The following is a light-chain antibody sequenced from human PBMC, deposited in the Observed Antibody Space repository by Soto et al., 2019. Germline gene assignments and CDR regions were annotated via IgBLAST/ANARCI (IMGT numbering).Light chain of an antibody. CDR1: QSVSSN. Sequence: EIVMTQSPATLSVSPGERATLSCRASQSVSSNLAWYQHKPSQAPRLLIYGASTRATGIPARFSGSGSGTEFTLTISSLQSADFEVYYCQQYNTWPLTFGGGTKVEIK. J-gene: IGKJ4*01. CDR2: GAS. CDR3: QQYNTWPLT. V-gene: IGKV3-15*01.